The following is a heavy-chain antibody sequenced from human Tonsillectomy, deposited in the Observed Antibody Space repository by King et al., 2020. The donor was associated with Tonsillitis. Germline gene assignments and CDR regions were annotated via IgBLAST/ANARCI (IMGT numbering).Heavy chain of an antibody. CDR2: ISSSSSYI. J-gene: IGHJ4*02. V-gene: IGHV3-21*01. CDR3: ASDLRSVTAPNY. CDR1: GFTFSSYS. Sequence: VQLVESGGGLVKPGGSLRLSCAASGFTFSSYSMNWVRQAPGKGLEWVSSISSSSSYIYYADSVKGRFTISRDNAKNSLYLQMNSLRAEDTAVYYCASDLRSVTAPNYWGQGTLVTVSS.